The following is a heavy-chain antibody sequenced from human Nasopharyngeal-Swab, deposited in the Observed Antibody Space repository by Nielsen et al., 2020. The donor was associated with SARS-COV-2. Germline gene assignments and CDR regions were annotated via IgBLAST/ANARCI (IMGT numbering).Heavy chain of an antibody. CDR1: GFTFSSYS. Sequence: LKISCAASGFTFSSYSMNWVRQAPGKGLVWVSLINSDGSSTSYADSVKVRFTISRDNAKNTLYLQMNSLRAEDTAVYYCARDSPVYCSSTSCYLDWGQGTLVTVSS. CDR2: INSDGSST. J-gene: IGHJ4*02. CDR3: ARDSPVYCSSTSCYLD. V-gene: IGHV3-74*01. D-gene: IGHD2-2*01.